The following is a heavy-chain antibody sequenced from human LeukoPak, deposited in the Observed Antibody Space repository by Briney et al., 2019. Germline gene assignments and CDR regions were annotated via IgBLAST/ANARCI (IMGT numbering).Heavy chain of an antibody. Sequence: ASVKVSCKASGYTFTGYYMHWVRQAPGQGLEWMGWISAYNGNTNYAQKLQGRVTMTTDTSTSTAYMELRSLRSDDTAVYYCARDRCSGGSCYFDYWGQGTLVTVSS. CDR2: ISAYNGNT. CDR3: ARDRCSGGSCYFDY. D-gene: IGHD2-15*01. CDR1: GYTFTGYY. V-gene: IGHV1-18*04. J-gene: IGHJ4*02.